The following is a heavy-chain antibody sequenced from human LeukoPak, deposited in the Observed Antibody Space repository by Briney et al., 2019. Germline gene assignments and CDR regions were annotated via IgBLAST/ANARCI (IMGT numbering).Heavy chain of an antibody. CDR1: GYTFTGYY. CDR3: ARGYCSGGSCYQSYFDY. J-gene: IGHJ4*02. Sequence: ASVKVSCKASGYTFTGYYIHWVRQAPGQGLEWMGWINPNSGGTNYAQKFQGRVTMTRDTSISTAYMELSRLRSDDTAVYYCARGYCSGGSCYQSYFDYWGRGTLVTVSS. D-gene: IGHD2-15*01. CDR2: INPNSGGT. V-gene: IGHV1-2*02.